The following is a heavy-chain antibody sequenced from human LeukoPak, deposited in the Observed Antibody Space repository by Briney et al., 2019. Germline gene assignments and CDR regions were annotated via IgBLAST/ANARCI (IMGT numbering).Heavy chain of an antibody. CDR3: ARVQFPCSSTSCSYNFDS. CDR2: INTDGSST. V-gene: IGHV3-74*01. Sequence: PGGSLRLSCAASGFTFSSYWMHWVRQAPGKGLGWVSRINTDGSSTSYADSVKGRFTISRDNAKNTLYLQMNSLRAEDTAVYHCARVQFPCSSTSCSYNFDSWGQGTLVTVSS. J-gene: IGHJ4*02. D-gene: IGHD2-2*01. CDR1: GFTFSSYW.